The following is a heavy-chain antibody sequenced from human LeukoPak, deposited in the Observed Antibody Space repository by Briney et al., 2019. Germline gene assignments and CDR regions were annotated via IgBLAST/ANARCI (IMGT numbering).Heavy chain of an antibody. CDR3: AKEGGDYSNDLDV. CDR1: GFTFSKYW. D-gene: IGHD4-17*01. J-gene: IGHJ6*02. V-gene: IGHV3-74*01. CDR2: INSDETST. Sequence: GGSLRLSCAASGFTFSKYWMHWVRPAPSEGLVWVSRINSDETSTSYADSVRGRFTIARDNAKNTLYLQMNSLRAEDTAVYYCAKEGGDYSNDLDVWGQGTTVTVSS.